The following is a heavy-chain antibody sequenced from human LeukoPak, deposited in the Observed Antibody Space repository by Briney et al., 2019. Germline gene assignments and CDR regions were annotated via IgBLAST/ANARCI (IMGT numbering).Heavy chain of an antibody. D-gene: IGHD2-2*01. CDR2: VSYSGST. J-gene: IGHJ4*02. Sequence: SETLSLTCTVSHDSITTYSWSWIRQPPGKGLEWLGYVSYSGSTIYNPSLQSRVTMSVDSSKSQFSLKLRSVIAADTAVYYCAGRYCTSATCYVGAVAGYDFWGQGALVTVSS. V-gene: IGHV4-59*13. CDR3: AGRYCTSATCYVGAVAGYDF. CDR1: HDSITTYS.